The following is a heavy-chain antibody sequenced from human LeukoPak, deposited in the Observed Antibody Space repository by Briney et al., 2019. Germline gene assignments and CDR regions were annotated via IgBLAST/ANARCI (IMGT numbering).Heavy chain of an antibody. CDR2: IKSKTDGGTT. CDR1: GFTFSNAW. V-gene: IGHV3-15*01. D-gene: IGHD6-6*01. J-gene: IGHJ4*02. CDR3: TTWSSQFDY. Sequence: KPGGSLRLSCAASGFTFSNAWMTWVRQAPGKGLECIGFIKSKTDGGTTDSATPVKGRFTVSRDDSKNTLYLQMNGLKTEDTAVYYCTTWSSQFDYWGQGTLVTVSS.